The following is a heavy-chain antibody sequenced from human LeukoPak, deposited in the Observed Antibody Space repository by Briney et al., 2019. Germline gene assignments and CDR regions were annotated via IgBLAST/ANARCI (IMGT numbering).Heavy chain of an antibody. CDR2: IYHSGST. D-gene: IGHD3-10*01. J-gene: IGHJ3*02. CDR3: ARPMVRGVNDALDI. CDR1: GVSISSYY. V-gene: IGHV4-59*08. Sequence: SETLSLTRTVSGVSISSYYWSWIRQPPGKGLEWIGYIYHSGSTNYNPSLKSRVTISVVTSKNQFSLKLSSVTAADTAVYYCARPMVRGVNDALDIWGQGTMVTVSS.